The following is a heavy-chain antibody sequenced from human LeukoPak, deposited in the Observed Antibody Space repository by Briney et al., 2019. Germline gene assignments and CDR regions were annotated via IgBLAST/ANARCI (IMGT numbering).Heavy chain of an antibody. CDR3: AKGLSHWNWSGYFDY. Sequence: GGSLRLSCAASGFTFSSYAMSWVRQAPGKGLEWVSAISGSGGSTYYADSVKGRFTISRDNSKNTLYLQMNSLRAEDTAVYYCAKGLSHWNWSGYFDYWGQGTLVTVSS. CDR2: ISGSGGST. V-gene: IGHV3-23*01. J-gene: IGHJ4*02. D-gene: IGHD3-3*01. CDR1: GFTFSSYA.